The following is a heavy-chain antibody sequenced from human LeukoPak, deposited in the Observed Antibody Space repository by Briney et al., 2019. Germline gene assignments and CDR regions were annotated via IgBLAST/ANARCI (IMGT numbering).Heavy chain of an antibody. Sequence: ASVKVSCKASGGTFSSYAISWVRQAPGQGLEWMGGIIPIFGTANYAQKFQGRVTITADESTSTAYMELSSLRSEDTAVYYCAWTRVVITDNYYYYGMDVWGQGTTVTVSS. D-gene: IGHD3-22*01. CDR2: IIPIFGTA. V-gene: IGHV1-69*01. J-gene: IGHJ6*02. CDR1: GGTFSSYA. CDR3: AWTRVVITDNYYYYGMDV.